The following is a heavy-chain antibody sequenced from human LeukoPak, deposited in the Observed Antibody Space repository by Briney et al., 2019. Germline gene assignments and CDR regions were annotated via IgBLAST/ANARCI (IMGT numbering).Heavy chain of an antibody. Sequence: GGSLRLSCAASGFTFSDYYMSWIRQAPGKGLEWVSYISSSGSTIYYADSVKGRFTISRDNAKNSLYLQMNSLRAEDSAVYYCASDSRMVGATGSMDFWGQGALVTVSS. CDR2: ISSSGSTI. J-gene: IGHJ4*02. D-gene: IGHD1-26*01. V-gene: IGHV3-11*04. CDR3: ASDSRMVGATGSMDF. CDR1: GFTFSDYY.